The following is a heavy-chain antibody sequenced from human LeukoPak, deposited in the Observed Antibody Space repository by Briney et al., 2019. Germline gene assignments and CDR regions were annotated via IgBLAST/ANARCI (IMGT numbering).Heavy chain of an antibody. V-gene: IGHV3-23*01. CDR2: ISGSGGST. J-gene: IGHJ4*02. D-gene: IGHD3-10*01. Sequence: HPGRSLRLSCAASGFTFDDYAMHWVRQAPWKGLEWVSGISGSGGSTYYADSVKGRFTISRDNSKNTLYLQMNSLRAEDTAVYYCAKDYGSGSYYNQGYFDYWGQGTLVTVSS. CDR1: GFTFDDYA. CDR3: AKDYGSGSYYNQGYFDY.